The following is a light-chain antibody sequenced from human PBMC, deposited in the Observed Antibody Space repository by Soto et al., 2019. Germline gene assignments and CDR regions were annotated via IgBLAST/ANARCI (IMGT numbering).Light chain of an antibody. CDR3: QNYNSVLTWT. CDR2: GAS. J-gene: IGKJ1*01. V-gene: IGKV3-20*01. Sequence: PGERATLSCRASQSVSGTYLAWYQQKPGQAPSLLIYGASSRATGIPDRFSGSGSGTDFTLTINSLQPEDVATYYCQNYNSVLTWTFGQGTKVDIK. CDR1: QSVSGTY.